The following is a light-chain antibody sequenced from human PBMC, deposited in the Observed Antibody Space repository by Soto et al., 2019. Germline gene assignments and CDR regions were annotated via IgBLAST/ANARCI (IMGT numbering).Light chain of an antibody. J-gene: IGKJ1*01. CDR1: QSVRSY. CDR3: QQYGSSGT. V-gene: IGKV3-11*01. CDR2: DAS. Sequence: EIVLTQSPATLSLSPGERATLSFRASQSVRSYLAWYKQKPGQAPRLLIYDASNRATGIPARLSGSGSGTEFTLTISRLEPEDFAVYYCQQYGSSGTFGHGTKVDIK.